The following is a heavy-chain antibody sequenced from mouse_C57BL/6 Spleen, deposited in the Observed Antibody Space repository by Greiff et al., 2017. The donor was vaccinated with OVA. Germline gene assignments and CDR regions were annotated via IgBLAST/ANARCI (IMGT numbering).Heavy chain of an antibody. CDR2: IDPNSGGT. CDR1: GYTFTSYW. J-gene: IGHJ4*01. Sequence: QVHVKQPGAELVKPGASVKLSCKASGYTFTSYWMHWVKQRPGRGLEWIGRIDPNSGGTKYNEKFKSKATLTVDKPSSTAYMQLSSLTSADSAVEYCARNYYGSSYVDGAMDYWGQGTSVTVSS. D-gene: IGHD1-1*01. CDR3: ARNYYGSSYVDGAMDY. V-gene: IGHV1-72*01.